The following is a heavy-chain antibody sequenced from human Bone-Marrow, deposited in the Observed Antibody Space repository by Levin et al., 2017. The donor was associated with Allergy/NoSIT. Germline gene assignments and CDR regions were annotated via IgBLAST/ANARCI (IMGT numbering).Heavy chain of an antibody. V-gene: IGHV4-59*01. CDR1: GGYISSYY. J-gene: IGHJ1*01. CDR3: AGGVGTTHFQH. Sequence: ASETLSLTCSVSGGYISSYYWSWIRQPPGKGLEWIAYIYHSGSTNYNPSLKSRVTISVDRSKKQFSLKLKSVTAADTAVYYCAGGVGTTHFQHWGHGTLVTVSS. D-gene: IGHD3-16*01. CDR2: IYHSGST.